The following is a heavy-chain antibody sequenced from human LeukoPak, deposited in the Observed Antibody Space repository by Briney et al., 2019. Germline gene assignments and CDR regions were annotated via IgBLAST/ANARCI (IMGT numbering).Heavy chain of an antibody. Sequence: PGGSLRLSCAASGFSLNGSAMHWVRQASGKGLEWVGRIKDKVNNYATAYAASVKGRFTISRDDSKNTAYLQMNSLKTDDTAVYYCTRLDSGSFRFDYWGQGSLVTVSS. D-gene: IGHD1-26*01. CDR3: TRLDSGSFRFDY. V-gene: IGHV3-73*01. J-gene: IGHJ4*02. CDR1: GFSLNGSA. CDR2: IKDKVNNYAT.